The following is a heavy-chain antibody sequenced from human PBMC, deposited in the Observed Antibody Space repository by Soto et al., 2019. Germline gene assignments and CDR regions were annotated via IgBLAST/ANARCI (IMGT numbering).Heavy chain of an antibody. CDR2: IYYSGST. Sequence: SETLSLTCTVSGGSISSSYWSWIRQTPGKGLEWIGYIYYSGSTNYNPSLKSRVTISIDTSKNQFSLKLSSVTAADTAVYYCARIYHYSYYYYMDVWGKGTTVTVSS. J-gene: IGHJ6*03. V-gene: IGHV4-59*01. CDR3: ARIYHYSYYYYMDV. CDR1: GGSISSSY. D-gene: IGHD3-16*02.